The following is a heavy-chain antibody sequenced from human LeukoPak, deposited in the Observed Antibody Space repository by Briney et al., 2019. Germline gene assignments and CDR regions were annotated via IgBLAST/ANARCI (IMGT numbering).Heavy chain of an antibody. J-gene: IGHJ4*02. D-gene: IGHD1-20*01. CDR3: ARRIITGYTDY. V-gene: IGHV4-59*12. CDR2: VYYTGST. CDR1: GGSICSYY. Sequence: SETLSLTCTGSGGSICSYYWSWIRQPPGKGLEWIGYVYYTGSTNYNPSLKSRVTISVDTSKNQFSLILSSVTAADTAVYFCARRIITGYTDYWGQGTLVTVSS.